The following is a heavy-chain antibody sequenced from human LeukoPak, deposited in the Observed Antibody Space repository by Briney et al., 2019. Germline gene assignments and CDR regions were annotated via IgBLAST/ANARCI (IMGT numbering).Heavy chain of an antibody. CDR3: TRQGRGSDAFDY. CDR1: GFTFGDYA. D-gene: IGHD3-16*01. Sequence: GGSLRLSCTASGFTFGDYAMSWVRQAPGKGLEWVGFIRSKAYGGTTEYAASVKGRFTISRDDSKSIAYLQMNSLKTEDTAVYYCTRQGRGSDAFDYWGQGTLVTVSS. CDR2: IRSKAYGGTT. V-gene: IGHV3-49*04. J-gene: IGHJ4*02.